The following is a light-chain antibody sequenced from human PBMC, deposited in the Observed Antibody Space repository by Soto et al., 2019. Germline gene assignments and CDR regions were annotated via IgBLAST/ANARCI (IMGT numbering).Light chain of an antibody. V-gene: IGKV1-9*01. CDR2: DGS. J-gene: IGKJ4*01. CDR3: QQFYTYLLT. CDR1: QTISTY. Sequence: DIQMTQSPSTLSGSVGDRVTITCRASQTISTYLAWYQQKPGEAPKLLISDGSTLQSGVPSRFSASGSGIEFTLTITSLQPEDFATFYCQQFYTYLLTFGGGTKVDIK.